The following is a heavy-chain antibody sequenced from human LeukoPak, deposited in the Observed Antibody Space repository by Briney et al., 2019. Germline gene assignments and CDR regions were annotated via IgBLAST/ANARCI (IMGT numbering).Heavy chain of an antibody. D-gene: IGHD1-26*01. V-gene: IGHV4-59*01. CDR2: IYYSGST. CDR3: AGGVYSGSYYRIDY. J-gene: IGHJ4*02. Sequence: SETLSLTCTVSGGSISSYYWSLIRQPPGKGLEWIGYIYYSGSTNYNPSLKSRVTISVDTSKNQFSLKLSSVTAADTAVYYCAGGVYSGSYYRIDYWGQGTLVTVSS. CDR1: GGSISSYY.